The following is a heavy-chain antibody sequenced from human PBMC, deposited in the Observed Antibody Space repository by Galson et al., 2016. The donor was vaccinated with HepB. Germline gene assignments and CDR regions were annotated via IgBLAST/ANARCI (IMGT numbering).Heavy chain of an antibody. D-gene: IGHD2-2*01. CDR1: GFTFSSYY. V-gene: IGHV3-7*01. CDR2: MNQDGSER. Sequence: SLRLSCAASGFTFSSYYMSWVRQVPGKGLEWVANMNQDGSERFYMDSVRGRFTISRDNAKNSLYLQMNGLRAEDTAVYYCARFGCTTCFNFYYYGMDVWGQGTTVTVSS. J-gene: IGHJ6*02. CDR3: ARFGCTTCFNFYYYGMDV.